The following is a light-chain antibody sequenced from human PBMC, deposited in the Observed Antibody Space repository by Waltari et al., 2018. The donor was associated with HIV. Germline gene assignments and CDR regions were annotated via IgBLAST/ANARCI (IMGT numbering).Light chain of an antibody. CDR3: VSYTEKDTFLL. J-gene: IGLJ2*01. CDR2: DVT. Sequence: QSALTQPPSASGSPGQSVAIPCTGSSNDIGTYNFFSWYQHHPGKAPKLLIYDVTRRPPGIPDRFSGTKSGYTASLTVSDLQVEDEADYYCVSYTEKDTFLLFGGGTKLAV. CDR1: SNDIGTYNF. V-gene: IGLV2-8*01.